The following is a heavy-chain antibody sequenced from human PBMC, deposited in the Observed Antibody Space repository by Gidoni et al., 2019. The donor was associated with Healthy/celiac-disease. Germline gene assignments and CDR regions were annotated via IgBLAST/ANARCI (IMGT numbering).Heavy chain of an antibody. D-gene: IGHD2-15*01. CDR3: ASHDSFQFAFDI. J-gene: IGHJ3*02. CDR1: GFPFSDYY. CDR2: ISSSSSYT. V-gene: IGHV3-11*06. Sequence: QVQLVESGGGLVKPGGSLRLSCAASGFPFSDYYMSWIRQAPGKGLEWVSYISSSSSYTNYADSVKGRFTISRDNAKNSLYLQMNSLRAEDTAVYYCASHDSFQFAFDIWGQGTMVTVSS.